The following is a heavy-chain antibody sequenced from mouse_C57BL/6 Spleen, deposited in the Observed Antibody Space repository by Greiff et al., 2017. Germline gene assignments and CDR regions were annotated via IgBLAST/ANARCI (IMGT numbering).Heavy chain of an antibody. Sequence: EVQLQQSGPELVKPGASVKISCKASGYTFTDYYMNWVKQSHGKSLEWIGDINPNNGGTSYNQKFKGKATLTVDKSSSTAYMELRSLTSEDSAVYYCTYGSVLDYWGQGTTLTVSS. CDR1: GYTFTDYY. J-gene: IGHJ2*01. V-gene: IGHV1-26*01. CDR2: INPNNGGT. D-gene: IGHD1-1*01. CDR3: TYGSVLDY.